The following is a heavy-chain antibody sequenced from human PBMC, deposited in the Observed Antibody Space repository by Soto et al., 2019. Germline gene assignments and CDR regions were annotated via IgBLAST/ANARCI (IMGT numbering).Heavy chain of an antibody. CDR1: GYSFTSYW. CDR3: ARIPGYCGGDRYGGSWFDP. V-gene: IGHV5-51*01. D-gene: IGHD2-21*02. Sequence: RGESLKISCKGSGYSFTSYWIGWVRQMPGKGLEWMGIIYPGDSDTRYSPSFQGQVTISADKSISTAYLQWSSLKASDTAMYYCARIPGYCGGDRYGGSWFDPWGQGTRVTVSS. CDR2: IYPGDSDT. J-gene: IGHJ5*02.